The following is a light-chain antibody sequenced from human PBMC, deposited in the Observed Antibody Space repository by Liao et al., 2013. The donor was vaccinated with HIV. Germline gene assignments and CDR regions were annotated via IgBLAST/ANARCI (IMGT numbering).Light chain of an antibody. V-gene: IGLV3-21*01. CDR2: YDT. J-gene: IGLJ2*01. CDR3: QVWDTSSDHHVV. CDR1: NIGSNS. Sequence: SSVLTQPPSVSVAPGQTATITCGGNNIGSNSVHWYQQMPGQAPVLVVYYDTDRPSGIPERFSGSNSGNTATLTVSRVEAGDEADYYCQVWDTSSDHHVVFGGGTKLTVL.